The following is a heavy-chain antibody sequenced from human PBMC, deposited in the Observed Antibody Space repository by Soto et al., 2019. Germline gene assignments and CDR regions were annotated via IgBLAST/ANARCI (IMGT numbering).Heavy chain of an antibody. D-gene: IGHD6-13*01. J-gene: IGHJ5*02. CDR3: ARAHGTSWYNWFDP. CDR1: GGNFTDSG. CDR2: IIPLFGTT. Sequence: SVKVSCKASGGNFTDSGISWVRRAPGQGLEWMGGIIPLFGTTNYAHKFRGRVTVTADGSTSTVYMELNSLRSEDTAMYYCARAHGTSWYNWFDPWGQGTLVTVSS. V-gene: IGHV1-69*13.